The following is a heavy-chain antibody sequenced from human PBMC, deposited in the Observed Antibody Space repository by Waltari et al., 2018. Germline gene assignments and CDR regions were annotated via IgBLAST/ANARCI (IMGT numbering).Heavy chain of an antibody. CDR2: IWYDGSNK. Sequence: QVQLVESGGGVVQPGRSLRLSCAASGFPFSTYGMHWVRQAPGKGLEWVALIWYDGSNKYYADSVKGRFTISRDNSKNTLYLQMNSLRAEDTAVYYCAKDRRYYYYMDVWGKGTTVIVSS. J-gene: IGHJ6*03. CDR1: GFPFSTYG. V-gene: IGHV3-30*18. CDR3: AKDRRYYYYMDV.